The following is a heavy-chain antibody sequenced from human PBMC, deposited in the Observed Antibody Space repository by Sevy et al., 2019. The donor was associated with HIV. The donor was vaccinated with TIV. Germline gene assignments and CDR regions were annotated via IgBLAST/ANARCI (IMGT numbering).Heavy chain of an antibody. Sequence: GGSLRLSCAASGFTFNDYNLSWIRQAPGKGLEWVSYISTSTSTTTIYYADSVKGRFTISRDNAKNEIYLQMNSLRVDDTAVYYCARAAGWFDAWGQGTLVTVSS. CDR1: GFTFNDYN. CDR2: ISTSTSTTTI. J-gene: IGHJ5*02. V-gene: IGHV3-11*01. CDR3: ARAAGWFDA.